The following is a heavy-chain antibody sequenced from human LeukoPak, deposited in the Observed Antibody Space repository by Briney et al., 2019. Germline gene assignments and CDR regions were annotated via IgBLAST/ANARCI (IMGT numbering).Heavy chain of an antibody. CDR2: IYHTGST. D-gene: IGHD3-22*01. CDR1: GYSISSGYY. CDR3: ARKGESYDSSCHPHFDY. Sequence: SETLSLTCAVSGYSISSGYYWGWVRQPPGKGLEWIGSIYHTGSTYYNPSLKSRVTISVDTSKNQFSLKLISVTAADTAVYYCARKGESYDSSCHPHFDYWGQGTLVTVSS. J-gene: IGHJ4*02. V-gene: IGHV4-38-2*01.